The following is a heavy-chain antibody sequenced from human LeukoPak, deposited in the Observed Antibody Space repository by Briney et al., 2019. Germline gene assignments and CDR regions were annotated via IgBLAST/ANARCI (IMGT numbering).Heavy chain of an antibody. CDR2: IKQDGSEK. J-gene: IGHJ4*02. CDR3: ARDGWEQYYFDY. V-gene: IGHV3-7*01. D-gene: IGHD1-26*01. CDR1: GFTFSSYV. Sequence: GGSLRLSCAASGFTFSSYVMSWVRQAPGKGLEWVANIKQDGSEKYYVDSVKGRFTISRDNAKNSLYLQMNSLRAEDTAVYYCARDGWEQYYFDYWGQGTLVTVSS.